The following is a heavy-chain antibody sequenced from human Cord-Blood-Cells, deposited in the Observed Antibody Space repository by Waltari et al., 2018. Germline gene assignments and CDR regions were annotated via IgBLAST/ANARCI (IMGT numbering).Heavy chain of an antibody. CDR2: IIPIFGTA. D-gene: IGHD4-4*01. V-gene: IGHV1-69*01. CDR1: GGTFSRLA. Sequence: QVQLVPSGAEVKKPGSSVTVSCQASGGTFSRLATRRVRQAPGQGLEWMGGIIPIFGTANYAQKFQGRVTITADESTSTAYMELSSLRSEDTAVYYCASPSTTVFAFDIWGQGTMVTVSS. CDR3: ASPSTTVFAFDI. J-gene: IGHJ3*02.